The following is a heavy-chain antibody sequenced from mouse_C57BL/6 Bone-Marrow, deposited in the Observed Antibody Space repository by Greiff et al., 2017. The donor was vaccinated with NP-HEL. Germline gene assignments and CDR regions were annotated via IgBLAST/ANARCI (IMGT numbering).Heavy chain of an antibody. CDR2: INPSNGGT. V-gene: IGHV1-53*01. CDR3: ATNLHYYGSPYAMDY. J-gene: IGHJ4*01. D-gene: IGHD1-1*01. CDR1: GYTFTSYW. Sequence: QVQLQQPGTELVKPGASVKLSCKASGYTFTSYWMHWVKQRPGQGLEWIGNINPSNGGTNYNEKFKSKATLPVDKSSSTAYMQLSSLTSEDSAVYYCATNLHYYGSPYAMDYWGQGTSVTVSS.